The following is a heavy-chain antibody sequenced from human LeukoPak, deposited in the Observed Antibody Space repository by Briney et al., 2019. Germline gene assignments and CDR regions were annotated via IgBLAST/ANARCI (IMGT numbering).Heavy chain of an antibody. J-gene: IGHJ4*02. CDR2: ISAYNGNT. CDR3: ARDLVGSAISYSSGAWDY. Sequence: ASVKVSCKASGYTFTSYGISWVRQAPGQGLEWMGWISAYNGNTNYAQKLQGRVTMTTDTSTSTAYMELRSLRSDDTAVYYCARDLVGSAISYSSGAWDYWGQGTLVTASS. CDR1: GYTFTSYG. V-gene: IGHV1-18*01. D-gene: IGHD3-10*01.